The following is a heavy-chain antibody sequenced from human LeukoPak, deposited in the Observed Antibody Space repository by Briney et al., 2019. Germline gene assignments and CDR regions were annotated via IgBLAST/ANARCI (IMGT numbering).Heavy chain of an antibody. CDR2: IKQDGSEK. CDR3: ARGWGDCTTVSCYTGGDVFDM. V-gene: IGHV3-7*01. CDR1: GFTFRRYW. Sequence: GGSLRLSCVASGFTFRRYWMKWVGQAQGKGLEWVANIKQDGSEKYYVDSVKGRFIISRDNTKNSLFLQMNSLRAEDTAVYYCARGWGDCTTVSCYTGGDVFDMWGQGTMVTVSS. J-gene: IGHJ3*02. D-gene: IGHD2-2*02.